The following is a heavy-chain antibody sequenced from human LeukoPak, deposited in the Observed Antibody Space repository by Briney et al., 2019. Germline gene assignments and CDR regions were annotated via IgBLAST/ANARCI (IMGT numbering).Heavy chain of an antibody. CDR1: GGSISSGGYY. D-gene: IGHD2-2*01. CDR3: ARGSSLGWFDP. V-gene: IGHV4-30-2*01. CDR2: IYHSGST. J-gene: IGHJ5*02. Sequence: TXSLTCTVSGGSISSGGYYWSWIRQPPGKGLEWIGYIYHSGSTYYNPSLKSRVTISVDRSKNQFSLKLSSVTAADTAVYYCARGSSLGWFDPWGQGTLVTVSS.